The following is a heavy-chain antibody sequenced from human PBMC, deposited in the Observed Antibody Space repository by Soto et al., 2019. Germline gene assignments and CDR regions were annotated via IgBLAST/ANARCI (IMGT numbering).Heavy chain of an antibody. Sequence: SGPTLVNPTQTLTLTCTFSGFSLKSSGVGVAWIRQPPGKALEWLALVYWSDEKRYSPSLKNRLTITKDTSKNELVLTMTNMAPLDTSTYYCAHKEYYFATATYYNVRCFDPWGQGILVTVSS. CDR1: GFSLKSSGVG. J-gene: IGHJ5*02. CDR2: VYWSDEK. CDR3: AHKEYYFATATYYNVRCFDP. D-gene: IGHD3-10*01. V-gene: IGHV2-5*01.